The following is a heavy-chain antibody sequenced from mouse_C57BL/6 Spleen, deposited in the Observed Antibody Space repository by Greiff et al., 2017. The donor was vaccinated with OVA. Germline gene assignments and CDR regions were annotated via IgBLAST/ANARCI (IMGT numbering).Heavy chain of an antibody. V-gene: IGHV8-8*01. J-gene: IGHJ4*01. CDR1: GFSLSTFGMG. D-gene: IGHD1-1*01. CDR3: ARIAEDYGSSYGAMDY. Sequence: QVTLKESGPGILQPSQTLSLTCSFSGFSLSTFGMGVRWIRQPSGKGLEWLAHIWWDYDKYYNPALKSRLTISKDTSKNQVFLKIANVDTADTATYYGARIAEDYGSSYGAMDYWGQGTSVTVSS. CDR2: IWWDYDK.